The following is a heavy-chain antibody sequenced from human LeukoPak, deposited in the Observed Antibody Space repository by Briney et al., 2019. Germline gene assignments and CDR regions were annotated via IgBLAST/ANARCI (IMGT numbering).Heavy chain of an antibody. D-gene: IGHD3-10*01. Sequence: PSETLSLTCTVSGGSISSYYWSWIRQPPGKGLAWIGYIYYSGSTNYNPSLKSRVTISVDTSKNQFSLKLSSVTAADTAVYYCAKHYGSGSYYLDYWGQGTLVTVSS. V-gene: IGHV4-59*01. CDR1: GGSISSYY. CDR2: IYYSGST. CDR3: AKHYGSGSYYLDY. J-gene: IGHJ4*02.